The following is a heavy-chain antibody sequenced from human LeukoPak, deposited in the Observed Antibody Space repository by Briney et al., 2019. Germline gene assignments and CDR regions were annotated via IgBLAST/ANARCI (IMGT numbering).Heavy chain of an antibody. D-gene: IGHD5-18*01. J-gene: IGHJ6*02. CDR1: GGSISSYY. Sequence: SETLSLTCTVSGGSISSYYWSWIRQPPGKGLGWIGYIYYSGSTNYNPSLKSRVTISVDTSKNQFSLKLSSVTAADTAVYYCARERVDTLEHGDYYYGMDVWGQGTTVTVSS. V-gene: IGHV4-59*01. CDR2: IYYSGST. CDR3: ARERVDTLEHGDYYYGMDV.